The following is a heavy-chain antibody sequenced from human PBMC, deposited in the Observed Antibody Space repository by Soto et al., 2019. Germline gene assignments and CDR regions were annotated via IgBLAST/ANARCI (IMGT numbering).Heavy chain of an antibody. D-gene: IGHD6-13*01. Sequence: SETLSLTCAVSGGSISSYYWSWIRQPPGKGLEWIGYIYYSGSTNYNPSLKSRVTISVDTSKNQFSLKMSSVTAADTAVYYCARGHVTAAAATSYAFDIWGQGTMVTVSS. J-gene: IGHJ3*02. CDR2: IYYSGST. CDR3: ARGHVTAAAATSYAFDI. CDR1: GGSISSYY. V-gene: IGHV4-59*01.